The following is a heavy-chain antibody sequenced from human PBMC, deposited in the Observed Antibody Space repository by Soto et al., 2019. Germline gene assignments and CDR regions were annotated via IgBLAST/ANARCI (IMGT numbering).Heavy chain of an antibody. Sequence: QVQLQESGPGLVKPSETLSLTCTVSDGSVSGGNHYWSWIRQPPGKGLEWIGYVFKSGGTDYNPSLKSRVSISVDTSKNQFSLQLRSVSAADTAVYYCAREERQWLALDYWGQGTQVTVPS. CDR3: AREERQWLALDY. CDR1: DGSVSGGNHY. V-gene: IGHV4-61*01. D-gene: IGHD6-19*01. CDR2: VFKSGGT. J-gene: IGHJ4*02.